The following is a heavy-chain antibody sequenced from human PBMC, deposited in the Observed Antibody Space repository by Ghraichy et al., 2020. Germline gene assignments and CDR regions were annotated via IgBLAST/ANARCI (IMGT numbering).Heavy chain of an antibody. V-gene: IGHV3-30*02. CDR1: GFSFNSYG. CDR2: IRFDGSNK. D-gene: IGHD3-3*02. J-gene: IGHJ6*02. CDR3: ARNRLSGSSGLTFYYYGLDV. Sequence: VGSLRLSCAASGFSFNSYGMYWVRQAPGKGLEWVAFIRFDGSNKYYADSVRGRFTISRDNSRNALYLQMNSLTTEDTGLYSCARNRLSGSSGLTFYYYGLDVWGQGTKVTVSS.